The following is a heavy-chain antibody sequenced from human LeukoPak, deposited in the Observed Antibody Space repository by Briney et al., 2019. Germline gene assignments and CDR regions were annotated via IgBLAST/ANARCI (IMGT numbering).Heavy chain of an antibody. CDR1: GFTFSIYA. CDR2: ISGSGGSI. J-gene: IGHJ3*02. D-gene: IGHD1-26*01. V-gene: IGHV3-23*01. CDR3: AKGESHIVGTLDGFDI. Sequence: PGGSLRLSCAASGFTFSIYAMNWVRQAPGKGLEWVSSISGSGGSIYYADSVKGRFTISRDNSKNTLYLQMNSLRAEDTAVYYCAKGESHIVGTLDGFDIWGQGTMVTVSS.